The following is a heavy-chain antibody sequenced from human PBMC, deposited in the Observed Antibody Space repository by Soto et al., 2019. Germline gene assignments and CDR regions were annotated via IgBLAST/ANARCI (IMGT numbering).Heavy chain of an antibody. CDR3: ARARKYDSSGYSY. CDR1: GGSISSYY. J-gene: IGHJ4*02. CDR2: IYYSGST. Sequence: SETLSLTCTVSGGSISSYYWSWIRQPPGKGLEWIGYIYYSGSTSYNPSLKSRVTISVDTSKNQFSLKLSSVTAADTAVYYCARARKYDSSGYSYWGQGTLVTVSS. D-gene: IGHD3-22*01. V-gene: IGHV4-59*01.